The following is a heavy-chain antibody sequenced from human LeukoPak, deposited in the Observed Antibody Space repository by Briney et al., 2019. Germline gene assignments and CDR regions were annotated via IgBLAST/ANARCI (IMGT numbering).Heavy chain of an antibody. CDR3: ARDYGGVTPAFDY. V-gene: IGHV4-59*12. D-gene: IGHD3-16*01. CDR1: GGSISSYY. CDR2: IYYSGST. J-gene: IGHJ4*02. Sequence: SETLSLTCTVSGGSISSYYWSWIRQPPGKGLEWIGYIYYSGSTNYNPSLKSRVTISVDTSKNQFSLKLSSVTAADTGVYYCARDYGGVTPAFDYWGQGTLVTVSS.